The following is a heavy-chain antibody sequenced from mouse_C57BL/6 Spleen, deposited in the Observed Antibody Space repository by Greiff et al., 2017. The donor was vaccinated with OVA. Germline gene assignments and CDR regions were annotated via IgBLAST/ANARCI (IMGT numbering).Heavy chain of an antibody. CDR1: GYTFTSYW. D-gene: IGHD2-10*01. V-gene: IGHV1-61*01. J-gene: IGHJ4*01. Sequence: VQLQQPGAELVRPGSSVKLSCKASGYTFTSYWLDWVKQRPGQGLEWIGNIYPSDSETHYNQKFKDKATLTVDKSSSTAYMQLSSLTSEDSAVYYCARSSYYENAMDYWGQGTSVTVSS. CDR3: ARSSYYENAMDY. CDR2: IYPSDSET.